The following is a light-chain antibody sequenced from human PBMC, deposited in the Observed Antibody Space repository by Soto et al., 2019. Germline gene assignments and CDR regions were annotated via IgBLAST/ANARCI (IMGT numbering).Light chain of an antibody. CDR1: SSNIGAGYD. Sequence: QSALTQPPSESGAPGPRVTIYCTGSSSNIGAGYDVHWYQQLPGTAPKLLIYGNSNRPSGVPDRFSGSKSGTSASLAITGLQAEDEADYYCQSYDSSLSASYVFGTVTKVTVL. CDR3: QSYDSSLSASYV. CDR2: GNS. V-gene: IGLV1-40*01. J-gene: IGLJ1*01.